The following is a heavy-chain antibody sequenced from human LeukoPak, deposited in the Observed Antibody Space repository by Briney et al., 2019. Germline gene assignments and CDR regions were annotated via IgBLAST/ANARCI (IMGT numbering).Heavy chain of an antibody. Sequence: GGSLRLSCAASGFTFSSYWMSWVRQAPGKGLEWVANIKQDGSEKYYVDSVKGRFTISRDNAKNSLYLQMNSLRAEDTAVYYCARDIAVAGRGCDYWGQGTLVTVSS. CDR2: IKQDGSEK. CDR3: ARDIAVAGRGCDY. CDR1: GFTFSSYW. V-gene: IGHV3-7*01. J-gene: IGHJ4*02. D-gene: IGHD6-19*01.